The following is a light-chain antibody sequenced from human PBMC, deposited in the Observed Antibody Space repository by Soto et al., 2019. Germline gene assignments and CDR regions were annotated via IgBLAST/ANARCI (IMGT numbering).Light chain of an antibody. CDR2: AAS. J-gene: IGKJ3*01. CDR3: QQSYRTPFT. CDR1: QSIRSS. Sequence: DIQMTQSPSSLPASVGDRVTITCRTSQSIRSSLNWYQQKPGKAPNLLIYAASRLQSGVPSRFSGSGSGTDFTLTISSLQPADFATYYCQQSYRTPFTFGPGTKVDIK. V-gene: IGKV1-39*01.